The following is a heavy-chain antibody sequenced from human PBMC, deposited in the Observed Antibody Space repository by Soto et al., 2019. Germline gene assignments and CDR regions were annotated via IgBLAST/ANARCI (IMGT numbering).Heavy chain of an antibody. CDR3: ARLALPYYYDSSGYYSDFDY. CDR2: IYPGDSDT. J-gene: IGHJ4*02. Sequence: GESLKISCKVSGYSFTSYWIGWVRQMPGKGLEWMGIIYPGDSDTRYSPSFQGQVTISADKSISTAYLQWRSLKASDTAMYYCARLALPYYYDSSGYYSDFDYWGQGTLVTVSS. D-gene: IGHD3-22*01. CDR1: GYSFTSYW. V-gene: IGHV5-51*01.